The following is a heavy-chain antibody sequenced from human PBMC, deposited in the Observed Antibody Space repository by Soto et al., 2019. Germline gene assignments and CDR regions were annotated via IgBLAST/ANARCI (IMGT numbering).Heavy chain of an antibody. D-gene: IGHD2-2*01. Sequence: PSETLSLTCNVSGRSISGSTYHWGWIRQPPGKGLVWIGSIYYNGDSYYNKSLRSRVALSVDTSKNQISLRLNSVTVADTAFFFCARLGFCSSTDCYVNAFDIWGQGTMVTVSS. J-gene: IGHJ3*02. CDR1: GRSISGSTYH. CDR3: ARLGFCSSTDCYVNAFDI. CDR2: IYYNGDS. V-gene: IGHV4-39*01.